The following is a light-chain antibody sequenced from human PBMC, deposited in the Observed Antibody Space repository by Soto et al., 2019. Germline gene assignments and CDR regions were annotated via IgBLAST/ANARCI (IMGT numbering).Light chain of an antibody. J-gene: IGKJ1*01. CDR3: QQYGTSVWT. V-gene: IGKV3-20*01. Sequence: VMTQSPATLSVSPGERATLSCRASRSVSSYLAWYQQKPGQPPRLLIYGASSRATGIPDRFSGSGSGTDFTLTISRLEPEDFAVYYCQQYGTSVWTFGQGTKVDI. CDR1: RSVSSY. CDR2: GAS.